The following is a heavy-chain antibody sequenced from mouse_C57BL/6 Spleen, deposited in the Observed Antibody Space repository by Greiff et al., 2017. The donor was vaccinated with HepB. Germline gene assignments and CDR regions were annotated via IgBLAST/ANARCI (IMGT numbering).Heavy chain of an antibody. CDR1: GYSITSGYD. J-gene: IGHJ3*01. CDR3: ARADYGSFAY. V-gene: IGHV3-1*01. CDR2: ISYSGST. D-gene: IGHD1-1*01. Sequence: EVQLQESGPGMVKPSQSLSLTCTVTGYSITSGYDWHWIRHFPGNKLEWMGYISYSGSTNYNPSLKSRISITHDTSKNHFFLKLNSVTTEDTATYYCARADYGSFAYWGQGTLVTVSA.